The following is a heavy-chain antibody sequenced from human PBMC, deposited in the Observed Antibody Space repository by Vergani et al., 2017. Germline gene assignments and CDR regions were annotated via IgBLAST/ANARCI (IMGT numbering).Heavy chain of an antibody. CDR3: ARGRQWRLTEYLYGMDV. CDR2: INTNSGNP. CDR1: GYTFTNYP. Sequence: QVQLLQSGSELKKPGASVRISCEAAGYTFTNYPLIWVRQAPGQGLEFMGGINTNSGNPTYAPGFTGRFVFSLDTSVSTAYLQISGLKAEDSAVYYCARGRQWRLTEYLYGMDVLGRGRTLTDCS. D-gene: IGHD6-19*01. V-gene: IGHV7-4-1*02. J-gene: IGHJ6*01.